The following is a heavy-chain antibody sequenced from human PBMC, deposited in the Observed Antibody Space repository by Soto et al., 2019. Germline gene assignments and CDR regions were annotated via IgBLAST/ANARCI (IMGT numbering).Heavy chain of an antibody. Sequence: GSVKVSCKASGYTFTSYDINWVRQATGQGLEWMGWMNPNSGNTGYAQKFQGRVTMTRNTSISTAYMELSSLRSEDTAVYYCARVYDFWSGVILDYWGQGTLVTVSS. V-gene: IGHV1-8*01. CDR2: MNPNSGNT. J-gene: IGHJ4*02. CDR1: GYTFTSYD. CDR3: ARVYDFWSGVILDY. D-gene: IGHD3-3*01.